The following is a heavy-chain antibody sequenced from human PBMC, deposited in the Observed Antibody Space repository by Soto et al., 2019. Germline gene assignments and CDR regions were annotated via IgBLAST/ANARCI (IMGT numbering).Heavy chain of an antibody. CDR3: ARYKWVRGVIHYYFDY. Sequence: QLQLQESGPGLVKPSETLSLTCTVSGGSISSSSYYWGWIRQPPGKGLEWIGSIYYSGSTYYNPSLKSRVTISVDTSKNQFSLKLSSVTAADTAVYYCARYKWVRGVIHYYFDYWGQGTLVTVSS. D-gene: IGHD3-10*01. CDR2: IYYSGST. CDR1: GGSISSSSYY. V-gene: IGHV4-39*01. J-gene: IGHJ4*02.